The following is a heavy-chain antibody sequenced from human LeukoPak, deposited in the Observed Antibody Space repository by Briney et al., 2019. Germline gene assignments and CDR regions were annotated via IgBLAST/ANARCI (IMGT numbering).Heavy chain of an antibody. J-gene: IGHJ4*02. CDR3: ARGFLQLTPYYFDY. Sequence: GGSLRLSCAASGFTFSSYSMNWVRQSPEKGLEWVSIIHNDGRTYYADSVKGRFTVSRDNSKNTVSLQMDSLRVDDTGVYYCARGFLQLTPYYFDYWGQGTLVTVSS. CDR1: GFTFSSYS. D-gene: IGHD1-1*01. V-gene: IGHV3-66*01. CDR2: IHNDGRT.